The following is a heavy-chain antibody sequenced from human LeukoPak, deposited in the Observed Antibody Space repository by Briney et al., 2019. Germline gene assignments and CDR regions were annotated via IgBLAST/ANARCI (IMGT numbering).Heavy chain of an antibody. J-gene: IGHJ4*02. CDR3: ARGDRGQWLGY. D-gene: IGHD6-19*01. Sequence: SETLSLTCTVSGGSISSYYWSWIRQPPGKGLEWIGYIYYSGSTYYNPSLKSRVTISVDTSKNQFSLKLSSVTAADTAVYYCARGDRGQWLGYWGQGTLVTVSS. CDR2: IYYSGST. V-gene: IGHV4-59*12. CDR1: GGSISSYY.